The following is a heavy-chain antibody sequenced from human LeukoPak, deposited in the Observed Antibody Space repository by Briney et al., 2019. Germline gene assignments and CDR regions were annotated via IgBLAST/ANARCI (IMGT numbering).Heavy chain of an antibody. J-gene: IGHJ3*02. Sequence: SETLSLTCAVYGGSFSGYYWSWIRQPPGKGLEWIGEINHSGSTNYNPSLKSRVTISVDTSKNQFSPKLSSVTAADTAVYYCARLHQGAFDIWGQGTMVTVSS. CDR2: INHSGST. V-gene: IGHV4-34*01. CDR3: ARLHQGAFDI. CDR1: GGSFSGYY.